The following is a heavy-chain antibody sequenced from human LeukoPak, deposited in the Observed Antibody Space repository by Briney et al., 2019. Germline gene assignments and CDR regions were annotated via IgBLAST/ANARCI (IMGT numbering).Heavy chain of an antibody. CDR3: ARASRWLAFDD. J-gene: IGHJ4*02. CDR2: IYNGGST. CDR1: GFSVSSNY. V-gene: IGHV3-66*01. Sequence: GGSLRLSCAASGFSVSSNYMAWVRQAPGKGLEWVSVIYNGGSTKYGDFVKDRFTISRDNSKNTLHLQMNSLRAEDTALYYCARASRWLAFDDWGQGALVTVSA. D-gene: IGHD6-19*01.